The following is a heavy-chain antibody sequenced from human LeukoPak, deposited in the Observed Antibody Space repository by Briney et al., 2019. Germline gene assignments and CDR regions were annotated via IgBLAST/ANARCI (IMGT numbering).Heavy chain of an antibody. CDR2: IRYDGSNK. D-gene: IGHD6-19*01. J-gene: IGHJ6*02. Sequence: GGSLRLSCAASGFTFSSYGMHWVRQAPGKGLEWVAFIRYDGSNKYYADSVKGRFTISRDNSKNTLYLQMNSLRAEDTAVYYCAKEEEAVAALPVYGMDVWRQGTTVTVSS. CDR3: AKEEEAVAALPVYGMDV. CDR1: GFTFSSYG. V-gene: IGHV3-30*02.